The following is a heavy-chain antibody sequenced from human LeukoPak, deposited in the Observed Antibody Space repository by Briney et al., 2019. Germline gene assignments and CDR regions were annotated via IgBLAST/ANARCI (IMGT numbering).Heavy chain of an antibody. CDR1: GGSFSGYY. D-gene: IGHD4-17*01. V-gene: IGHV4-34*01. CDR2: INHSGST. CDR3: ARVPPTATTTNYYYYYMDV. Sequence: SETLSLTCAVYGGSFSGYYWSWIRQPPGKGLEWIGEINHSGSTNYNPSLKSRVTISVDTSKNQFSLKLSSVTAADTAVYYCARVPPTATTTNYYYYYMDVWGKGTTVTVSS. J-gene: IGHJ6*03.